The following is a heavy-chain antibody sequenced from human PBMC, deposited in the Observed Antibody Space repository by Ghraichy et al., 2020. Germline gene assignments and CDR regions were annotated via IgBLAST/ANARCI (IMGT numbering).Heavy chain of an antibody. D-gene: IGHD3-9*01. V-gene: IGHV3-21*01. Sequence: GGSLRLSCAASGFTFSSYGMNWVRQAPGKGLEWVSSISSSSSYIYYADSVKGRFTISRDNAKNSLYLQMNSLRAEDTAVYYCARVSASYYDILTGYPDAFDIWGQGTMVTVSS. J-gene: IGHJ3*02. CDR1: GFTFSSYG. CDR3: ARVSASYYDILTGYPDAFDI. CDR2: ISSSSSYI.